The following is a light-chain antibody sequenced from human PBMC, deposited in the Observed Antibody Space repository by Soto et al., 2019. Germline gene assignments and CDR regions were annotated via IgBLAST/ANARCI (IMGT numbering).Light chain of an antibody. Sequence: IQMTPSPSSLSASVGDRVTITCRASQGIRNDLGWYQQKPGKAPKLLIYKASSLESGVPSRFSGSGSGTEFTLTISSLQPDEFATYYCQQYNSYSRTVGQGTKVEIK. J-gene: IGKJ1*01. CDR2: KAS. V-gene: IGKV1-5*03. CDR3: QQYNSYSRT. CDR1: QGIRND.